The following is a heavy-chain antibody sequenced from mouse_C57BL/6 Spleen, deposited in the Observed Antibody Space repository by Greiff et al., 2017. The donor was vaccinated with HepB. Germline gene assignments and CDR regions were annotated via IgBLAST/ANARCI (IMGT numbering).Heavy chain of an antibody. V-gene: IGHV1-64*01. CDR1: GYTLTSYW. D-gene: IGHD2-5*01. J-gene: IGHJ2*01. CDR3: ARSGYSNYVLDY. Sequence: QVQLQQPGAELVKPGASVKLSCKASGYTLTSYWMHWVKQRPGQGLEWIGMIHPNSGSTNYNEKFKSKATLTVDKSSSTAYMQLSSLTSEDSAVYYCARSGYSNYVLDYWGQGTTLTVSS. CDR2: IHPNSGST.